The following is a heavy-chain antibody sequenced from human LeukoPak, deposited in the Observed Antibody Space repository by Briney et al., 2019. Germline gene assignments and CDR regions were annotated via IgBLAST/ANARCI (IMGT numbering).Heavy chain of an antibody. CDR2: ISYDGSNK. CDR1: GFTFSSYA. CDR3: ARALDGYFDY. J-gene: IGHJ4*02. Sequence: PGRSLRLSCAASGFTFSSYAMHWVRQAPGKGLEWVAVISYDGSNKYYADSVKGRFTISRDNSKNTLYLQMNSLRAEDTAVYYCARALDGYFDYWGQGTLVTVSS. V-gene: IGHV3-30*04. D-gene: IGHD5-24*01.